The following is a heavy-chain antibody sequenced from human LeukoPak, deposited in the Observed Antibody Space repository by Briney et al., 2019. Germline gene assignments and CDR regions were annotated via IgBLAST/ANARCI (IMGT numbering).Heavy chain of an antibody. V-gene: IGHV3-21*01. CDR3: ARADSSGWYGGYFDY. D-gene: IGHD6-19*01. CDR2: ISSSSSYI. Sequence: GGSLRLSCAASGFTFSSYSMNWVRQAPGKGLEWVSSISSSSSYIYYADSVKGRFTISRDNAKNSLYLQMDSLRAEDTAVYYCARADSSGWYGGYFDYWGQGTLVTVSS. CDR1: GFTFSSYS. J-gene: IGHJ4*02.